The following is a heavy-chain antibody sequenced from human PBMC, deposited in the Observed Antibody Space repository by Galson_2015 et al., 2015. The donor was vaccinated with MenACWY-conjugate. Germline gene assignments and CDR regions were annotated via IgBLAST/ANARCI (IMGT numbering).Heavy chain of an antibody. CDR1: GFTFINSA. CDR2: ISGNGVAT. CDR3: AKGRLNCNYGQFLDS. Sequence: SLRLSCAASGFTFINSAMSWVRQAPGKGLEWVSGISGNGVATYYADSVKGRFTISRDNSKNTLYLQMSSLRADDTAIYYCAKGRLNCNYGQFLDSWGQGSLVSVSS. V-gene: IGHV3-23*01. J-gene: IGHJ5*01. D-gene: IGHD4-17*01.